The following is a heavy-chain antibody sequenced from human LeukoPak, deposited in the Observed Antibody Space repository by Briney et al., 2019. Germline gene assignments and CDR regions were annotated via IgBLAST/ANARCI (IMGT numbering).Heavy chain of an antibody. CDR2: IEQDGSEK. CDR1: GFTFSSYW. Sequence: GGSLRLSCAASGFTFSSYWMSWVRQAPGKGLEWVANIEQDGSEKNYVDSVKGRFTISRDNAKTSLYLQMNSLRAEDTAVYYCARSLWPEDYWGQGILVTVSS. CDR3: ARSLWPEDY. V-gene: IGHV3-7*01. J-gene: IGHJ4*02. D-gene: IGHD5-18*01.